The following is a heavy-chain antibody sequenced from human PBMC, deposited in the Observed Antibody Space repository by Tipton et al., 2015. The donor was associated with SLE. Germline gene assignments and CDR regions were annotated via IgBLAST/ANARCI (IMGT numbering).Heavy chain of an antibody. CDR2: INHRGTT. CDR3: ARGKGSGSYSSGQFDF. D-gene: IGHD3-10*01. CDR1: GGSFDGHY. J-gene: IGHJ4*02. Sequence: TLSLTCVVYGGSFDGHYWTWIRQPPGKGLEWIGEINHRGTTSYNPTLKSRVSMSVDTSNNQFSLRLRSVTAADTAVYFCARGKGSGSYSSGQFDFWGQGTLVTVSS. V-gene: IGHV4-34*01.